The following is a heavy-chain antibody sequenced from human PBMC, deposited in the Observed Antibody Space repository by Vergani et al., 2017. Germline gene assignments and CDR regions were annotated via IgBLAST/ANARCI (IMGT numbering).Heavy chain of an antibody. CDR2: IYYSGST. D-gene: IGHD6-13*01. Sequence: QVQLQESGPGLVKPSETLSLTCTVSGGSVSSGSYYWSWIRQPPGKGLEWIGYIYYSGSTNYNPSLKSRVTISVDTSKNQFSLKLSSVTAADTAVYYCAKDHTAAGTSYFDYWGQGTLVTVSS. V-gene: IGHV4-61*01. CDR1: GGSVSSGSYY. J-gene: IGHJ4*02. CDR3: AKDHTAAGTSYFDY.